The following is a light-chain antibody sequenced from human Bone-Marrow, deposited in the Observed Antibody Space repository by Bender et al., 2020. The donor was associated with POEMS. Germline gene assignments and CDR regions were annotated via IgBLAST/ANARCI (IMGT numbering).Light chain of an antibody. CDR3: ATWDDSLNGWV. CDR1: SSKFGSYP. Sequence: QSVLTQPPSVSGAPGQRVTISCSGSSSKFGSYPVNWYQQLPGEAPKLVIFNNSQRPSGVPDRFSGSNSGTSASLAISGLLSDDEADFYCATWDDSLNGWVFGGGTKLTVL. CDR2: NNS. V-gene: IGLV1-44*01. J-gene: IGLJ3*02.